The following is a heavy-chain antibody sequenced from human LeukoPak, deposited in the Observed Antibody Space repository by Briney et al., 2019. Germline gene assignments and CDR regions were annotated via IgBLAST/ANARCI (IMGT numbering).Heavy chain of an antibody. CDR3: ARGFRITMVRGVKCWFDP. D-gene: IGHD3-10*01. J-gene: IGHJ5*02. CDR2: MNPKSGNT. Sequence: AAVTVSCMASRYTFTSYDINWVRPATAQGVEWMGWMNPKSGNTGYAQKFQGRVTMTRNTSISTAYMELSSLRSEDTAVYYCARGFRITMVRGVKCWFDPWRRGTMVTDCS. V-gene: IGHV1-8*01. CDR1: RYTFTSYD.